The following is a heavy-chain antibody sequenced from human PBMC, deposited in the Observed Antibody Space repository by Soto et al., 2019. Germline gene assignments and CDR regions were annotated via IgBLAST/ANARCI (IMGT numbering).Heavy chain of an antibody. Sequence: SVKVSCKASGGTFSSYAISWVRQAPGQGLEWMGGIIPIFGTANYAQKFQGRVTITADESTSTAYMELSSLRSEDTAVYYCARGARSSSWWSRFDYWGQGTLVTVSS. CDR3: ARGARSSSWWSRFDY. D-gene: IGHD6-13*01. CDR1: GGTFSSYA. J-gene: IGHJ4*02. V-gene: IGHV1-69*13. CDR2: IIPIFGTA.